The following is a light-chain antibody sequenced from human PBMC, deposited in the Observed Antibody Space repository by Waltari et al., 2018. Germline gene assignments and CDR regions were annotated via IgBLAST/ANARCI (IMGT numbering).Light chain of an antibody. Sequence: DTQMTQSPSSLSASVGDRVTITCQASQDIFNYLNWYQHKPGKAPKLLISDADHVETGVPPRFRGSGSGTDFTFTISALQPEDIATYYCQQFHTLPWTFGQGTKVEFK. CDR3: QQFHTLPWT. CDR2: DAD. CDR1: QDIFNY. V-gene: IGKV1-33*01. J-gene: IGKJ1*01.